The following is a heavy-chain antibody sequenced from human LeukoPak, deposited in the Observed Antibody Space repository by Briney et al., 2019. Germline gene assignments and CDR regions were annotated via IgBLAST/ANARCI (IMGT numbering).Heavy chain of an antibody. Sequence: ASVKVSCKAYGYTFTSYYIHWVRQAPGQGLEWMGIINPSGGSSKDAQKLQGRVTMTTDTSTSTAYMELRSLRSDDTAVYYCARVRGGNWFDPWGQGTLVTVSS. CDR1: GYTFTSYY. J-gene: IGHJ5*02. D-gene: IGHD1-26*01. CDR2: INPSGGSS. V-gene: IGHV1-46*01. CDR3: ARVRGGNWFDP.